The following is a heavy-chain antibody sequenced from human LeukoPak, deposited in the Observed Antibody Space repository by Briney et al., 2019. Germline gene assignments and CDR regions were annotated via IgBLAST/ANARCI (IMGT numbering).Heavy chain of an antibody. J-gene: IGHJ6*02. CDR1: GFTFSGYA. CDR2: IKSKTDGGTT. CDR3: TTDPWTRWYYYGMDV. D-gene: IGHD3/OR15-3a*01. V-gene: IGHV3-15*01. Sequence: PGRSLRLSCAASGFTFSGYAMHWIRQAPGKGLEWVGRIKSKTDGGTTDYAAPVKGRFTISRDDSKNTLYLQMNSLKTEDTAVYYCTTDPWTRWYYYGMDVWGQGTTVTVSS.